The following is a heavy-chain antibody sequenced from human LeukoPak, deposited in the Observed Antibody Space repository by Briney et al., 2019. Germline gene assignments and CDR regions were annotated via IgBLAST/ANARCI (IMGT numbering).Heavy chain of an antibody. CDR1: GFTFSRYG. J-gene: IGHJ6*04. Sequence: GGSLRLSCAASGFTFSRYGMHWVRQAPGKGLEWVAFIRFDGTNKHYADSVKGRFTISRDNSKNTLFLQMNSLRAEDTAVYYCAKSGGPSWFLDVWGKGTPVTVSS. CDR2: IRFDGTNK. D-gene: IGHD3-10*01. V-gene: IGHV3-30*02. CDR3: AKSGGPSWFLDV.